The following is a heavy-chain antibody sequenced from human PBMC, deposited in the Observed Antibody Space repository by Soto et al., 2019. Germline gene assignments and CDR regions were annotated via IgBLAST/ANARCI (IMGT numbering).Heavy chain of an antibody. J-gene: IGHJ4*02. V-gene: IGHV4-39*01. D-gene: IGHD3-10*01. CDR3: ARRGYYGSGDDY. Sequence: SETLSLTCTVSGGSISSSSYYWGWIRQPPGKGLEWIGSIYYSGSTYYNPSLKSRVTISVDTSKNQFSLKLSSVTAADTAVYYCARRGYYGSGDDYWGQGTLVTVSS. CDR2: IYYSGST. CDR1: GGSISSSSYY.